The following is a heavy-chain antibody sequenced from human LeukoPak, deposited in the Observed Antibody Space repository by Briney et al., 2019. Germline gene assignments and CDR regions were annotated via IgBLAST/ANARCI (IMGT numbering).Heavy chain of an antibody. D-gene: IGHD6-13*01. CDR2: IKQDGSEK. Sequence: QPGGSLRLSCAASGFTFSSYWMSWVRQAPGKGLEWVANIKQDGSEKYYVDSVKGRFTISRDNAKNSLYLQMNSLRAEDTAVYYCAREWGSIWYHYLDYWGQGILVTVSS. V-gene: IGHV3-7*01. CDR1: GFTFSSYW. J-gene: IGHJ4*02. CDR3: AREWGSIWYHYLDY.